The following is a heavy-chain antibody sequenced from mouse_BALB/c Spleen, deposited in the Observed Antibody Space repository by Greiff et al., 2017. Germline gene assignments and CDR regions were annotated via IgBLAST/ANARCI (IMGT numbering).Heavy chain of an antibody. CDR3: ARQLSTMITTGYAMDY. CDR2: ISNGGGST. CDR1: GFTFSSYT. V-gene: IGHV5-12-2*01. D-gene: IGHD2-4*01. Sequence: EVHLVESGGGLVQPGGSLKLSCAASGFTFSSYTMSWVRQTPEKRLEWVAYISNGGGSTYYPDTVKGRFTISRDNAKNTLYLQMSSLKSEDTAMYYCARQLSTMITTGYAMDYWGQGTSVTVSS. J-gene: IGHJ4*01.